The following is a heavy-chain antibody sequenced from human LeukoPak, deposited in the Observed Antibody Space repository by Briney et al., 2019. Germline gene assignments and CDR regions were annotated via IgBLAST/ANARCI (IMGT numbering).Heavy chain of an antibody. CDR2: INYDGSST. D-gene: IGHD5-24*01. J-gene: IGHJ5*02. Sequence: GSLRLSCAASGFTFSSYWMHWVRQAPGKGLVWVSRINYDGSSTRYADSVRGRFTISRDNAKNTLYLQMDSLRDEDTAIYYCARVGDMSTNTFWFDPWGQGTLVTVSS. CDR3: ARVGDMSTNTFWFDP. CDR1: GFTFSSYW. V-gene: IGHV3-74*01.